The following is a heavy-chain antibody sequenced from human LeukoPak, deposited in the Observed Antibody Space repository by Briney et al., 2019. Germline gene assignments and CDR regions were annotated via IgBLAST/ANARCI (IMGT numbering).Heavy chain of an antibody. Sequence: GGSLRPTCAASGFTFSSYALSWVRQAPGKGLEWVSAISGSGGSTYYADSVKGRFTISRDNSKNTLYLQINSLRAEDTAVYYCAKDPPTIFGVVTNDYWGQGTLVTVSS. V-gene: IGHV3-23*01. CDR2: ISGSGGST. J-gene: IGHJ4*02. D-gene: IGHD3-3*01. CDR3: AKDPPTIFGVVTNDY. CDR1: GFTFSSYA.